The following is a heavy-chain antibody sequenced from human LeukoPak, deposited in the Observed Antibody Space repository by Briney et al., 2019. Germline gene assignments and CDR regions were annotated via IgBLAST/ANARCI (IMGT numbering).Heavy chain of an antibody. D-gene: IGHD6-19*01. J-gene: IGHJ5*02. Sequence: SVNVSCKASGGTFSSYAIIWVRPAPGQVLEWMGGIIPIFGTANYAQKFQCRVTITADESTSTAYMELSSLRSEDTAVYYCARDSSGGGSNWFDPWGQGTLVTVSS. V-gene: IGHV1-69*13. CDR3: ARDSSGGGSNWFDP. CDR1: GGTFSSYA. CDR2: IIPIFGTA.